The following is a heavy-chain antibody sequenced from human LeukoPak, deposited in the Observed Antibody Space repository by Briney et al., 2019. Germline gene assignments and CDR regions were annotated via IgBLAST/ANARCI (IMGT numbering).Heavy chain of an antibody. CDR2: IWYDGSNK. CDR3: ARDSVVVIPPRDAFDI. CDR1: GFTFSSYG. V-gene: IGHV3-33*08. D-gene: IGHD3-22*01. Sequence: PGGSLRLSCAASGFTFSSYGMHWVRQAPGKGLEWVAVIWYDGSNKYYADSVKGRFTISRDNSKNTLYLQMNSLRAEDTAVYYWARDSVVVIPPRDAFDIWGQGTMVTVSS. J-gene: IGHJ3*02.